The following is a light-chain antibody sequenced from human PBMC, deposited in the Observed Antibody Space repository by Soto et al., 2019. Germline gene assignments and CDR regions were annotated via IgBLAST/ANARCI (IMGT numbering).Light chain of an antibody. CDR2: GTS. CDR1: QSISSN. CDR3: QQYNNWPLT. V-gene: IGKV3-15*01. Sequence: EILMTQSPASLSVSPGERVILSCRATQSISSNLAWYQQKPGQAPRLLIYGTSTRATGIPARFSGSGSGTESTLTITSLQSEDFALYFCQQYNNWPLTFGQGTRLEIK. J-gene: IGKJ5*01.